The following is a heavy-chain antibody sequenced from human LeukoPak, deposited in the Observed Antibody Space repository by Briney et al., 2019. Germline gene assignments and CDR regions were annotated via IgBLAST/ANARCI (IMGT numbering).Heavy chain of an antibody. CDR3: ARVGYSYYFDY. J-gene: IGHJ4*02. V-gene: IGHV3-74*01. CDR2: LNSDGSIT. CDR1: GFTFSSYW. D-gene: IGHD5-18*01. Sequence: GGSLRLSCAASGFTFSSYWMHWVRQAPGKGLVWVSRLNSDGSITNYADSVKGRFTISRDNAKNSLYLQMNSLRAEDTAVYYCARVGYSYYFDYWGQGTLVTVSS.